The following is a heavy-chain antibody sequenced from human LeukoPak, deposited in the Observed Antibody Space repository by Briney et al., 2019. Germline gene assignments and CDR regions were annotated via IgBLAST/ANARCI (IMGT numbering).Heavy chain of an antibody. CDR2: ISSSGSTI. V-gene: IGHV3-48*03. D-gene: IGHD3-10*01. Sequence: AGWSLRLSYAASAFTCTSYEMNWVCQGPAKGLEWVSYISSSGSTIYYADSVKGRFTISRDNAKNSLYLQMNSLRAEDTAVYYCARVGVADHWGQGTLVTVSS. CDR1: AFTCTSYE. J-gene: IGHJ5*02. CDR3: ARVGVADH.